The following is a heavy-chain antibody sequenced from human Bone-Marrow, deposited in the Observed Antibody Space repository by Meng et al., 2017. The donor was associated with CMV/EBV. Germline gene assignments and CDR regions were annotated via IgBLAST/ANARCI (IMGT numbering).Heavy chain of an antibody. CDR1: GFTFSSYS. Sequence: GESLKISCAASGFTFSSYSMNWVRQAPGKRLEWVSGINWNGGSTGYADSVKGRFTISRDNSKNTLYLQMNSLRAEDTAVYYCAKVLYGDYAHYYYYGMDVWGQGTTVTVSS. J-gene: IGHJ6*02. CDR2: INWNGGST. D-gene: IGHD4-17*01. V-gene: IGHV3-23*01. CDR3: AKVLYGDYAHYYYYGMDV.